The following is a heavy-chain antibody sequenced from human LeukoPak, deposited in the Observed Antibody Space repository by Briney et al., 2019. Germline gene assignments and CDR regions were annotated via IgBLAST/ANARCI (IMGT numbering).Heavy chain of an antibody. V-gene: IGHV3-30-3*01. CDR1: GFTFSSYA. CDR2: ISYDGSNK. D-gene: IGHD2-2*01. J-gene: IGHJ4*02. CDR3: ARGQERYHLLSPPDS. Sequence: GGSLRLSCAASGFTFSSYAMHWVRQAPGKGLEWVAVISYDGSNKYYADSVKGRFTISRDDSKNTLYLQMNSLRAEDTAVYYCARGQERYHLLSPPDSWGQGTLVTVSS.